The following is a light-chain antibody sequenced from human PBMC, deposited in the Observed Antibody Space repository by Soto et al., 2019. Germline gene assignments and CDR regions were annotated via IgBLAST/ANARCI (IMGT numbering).Light chain of an antibody. CDR2: GAS. J-gene: IGKJ5*01. Sequence: IVLTQSPGTLSLSPGERATLSCRASQSVSGTYLAWYQQTPGQAPRLLIYGASSRATGIPARFSGSGSGTDFTLTISSLEPEDFALYYCQQRSNWTPITFGQGTRLEIK. V-gene: IGKV3D-20*02. CDR1: QSVSGTY. CDR3: QQRSNWTPIT.